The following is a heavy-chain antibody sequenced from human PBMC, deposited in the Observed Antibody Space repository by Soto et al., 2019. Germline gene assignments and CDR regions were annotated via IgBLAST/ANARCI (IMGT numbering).Heavy chain of an antibody. CDR3: ARVSSGYSSGWSIDY. J-gene: IGHJ4*02. CDR1: GGSISSYY. CDR2: IYYSGST. D-gene: IGHD6-19*01. V-gene: IGHV4-59*01. Sequence: PSETLSLTCTVSGGSISSYYWSWIRQPPGKGLEWIGYIYYSGSTNYNPSLKSRVTISVDTSKNQFSLKLSSVTAADTAVYYCARVSSGYSSGWSIDYWGQGTLVTVSS.